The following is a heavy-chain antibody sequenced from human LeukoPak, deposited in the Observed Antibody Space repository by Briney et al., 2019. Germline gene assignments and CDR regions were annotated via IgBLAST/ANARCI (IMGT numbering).Heavy chain of an antibody. Sequence: GGSLRLSCAASGNYWMHWVRQAAGKALVWVSHINSDGSWTSYADSVKGRFTISKDNAKNTVYLQMNSLRAEDTAVYYCVSFNETYWGRGTLVTVSS. CDR1: GNYW. J-gene: IGHJ4*02. CDR3: VSFNETY. CDR2: INSDGSWT. V-gene: IGHV3-74*01.